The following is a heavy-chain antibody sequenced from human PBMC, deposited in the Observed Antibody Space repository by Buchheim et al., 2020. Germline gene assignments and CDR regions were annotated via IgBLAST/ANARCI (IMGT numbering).Heavy chain of an antibody. D-gene: IGHD3-3*01. Sequence: QVQLVQSGAEVKKPGASVKVSCKASGYTFTSYYMHWVRQAPGQGLEWMGIINPSGGSTSYAQKFQGRVTMPRDTSTSTVYMELSSLRSEDTAVYYCARDADYDFWSGYDRGYYFDYWGQGTL. V-gene: IGHV1-46*01. CDR3: ARDADYDFWSGYDRGYYFDY. J-gene: IGHJ4*02. CDR1: GYTFTSYY. CDR2: INPSGGST.